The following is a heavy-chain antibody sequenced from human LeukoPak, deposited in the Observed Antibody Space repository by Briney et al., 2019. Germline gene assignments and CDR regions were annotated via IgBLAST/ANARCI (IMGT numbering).Heavy chain of an antibody. CDR1: GFTFSSYA. V-gene: IGHV3-23*01. J-gene: IGHJ5*02. CDR2: ISGSGGST. D-gene: IGHD3-10*01. Sequence: GGSLRLSCAASGFTFSSYAMSWVRQAPGKGLEWVSAISGSGGSTYCADSVKGRFTISRDNSKNTLYLQMNSLRAEDTAVYYCAKDWSYYGSGSYYFPGNWFDPWGQGTLVTVSS. CDR3: AKDWSYYGSGSYYFPGNWFDP.